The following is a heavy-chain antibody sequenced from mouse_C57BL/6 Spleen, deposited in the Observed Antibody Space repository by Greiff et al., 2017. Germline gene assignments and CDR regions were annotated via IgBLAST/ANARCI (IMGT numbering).Heavy chain of an antibody. Sequence: VQLQESGAELARPGASVKLSCKASGYTFTSYGISWVKQRTGQGLEWIGEIYPRSGNTYYNEKFKGKATLTADKSSSTAYMELRSLTSEDSAVYFCASSHYYGSSHWYFGVWGTGTTVTGSS. V-gene: IGHV1-81*01. CDR2: IYPRSGNT. D-gene: IGHD1-1*01. CDR1: GYTFTSYG. J-gene: IGHJ1*03. CDR3: ASSHYYGSSHWYFGV.